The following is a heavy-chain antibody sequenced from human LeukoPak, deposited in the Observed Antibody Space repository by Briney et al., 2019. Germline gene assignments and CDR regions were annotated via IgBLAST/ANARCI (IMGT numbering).Heavy chain of an antibody. J-gene: IGHJ4*02. Sequence: PGGSLRLSCAASGFSFSGHWMNWVRQPPGKGLGWVANIKADGSEKYYVDSVKGRFTISRDDAKRTVDLQMDNLRAEDTAIYYCAYRSNFEYWGQGALVTVSS. CDR2: IKADGSEK. V-gene: IGHV3-7*05. D-gene: IGHD6-19*01. CDR1: GFSFSGHW. CDR3: AYRSNFEY.